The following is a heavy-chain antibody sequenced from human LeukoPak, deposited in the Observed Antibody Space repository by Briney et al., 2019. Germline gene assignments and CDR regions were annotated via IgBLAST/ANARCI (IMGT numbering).Heavy chain of an antibody. D-gene: IGHD6-13*01. CDR1: GGSISSYY. V-gene: IGHV4-59*01. CDR2: IYYSGST. J-gene: IGHJ4*02. Sequence: SETLSLTCTVSGGSISSYYWSWIRQPPGKGLEWIGYIYYSGSTNYNPSLKSRVTISVDTSKNQISLKLSSVTAADTAVYYCATLVSYSSSWYDFDYWGQGTLVAVSS. CDR3: ATLVSYSSSWYDFDY.